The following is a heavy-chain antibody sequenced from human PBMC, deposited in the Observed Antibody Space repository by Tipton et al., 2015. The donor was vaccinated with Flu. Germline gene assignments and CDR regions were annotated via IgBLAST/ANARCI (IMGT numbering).Heavy chain of an antibody. Sequence: TLSLTCTVSGYSISSGYYWGWIRQPPGKGLEWIGSIYHSGSTYYNPSLKSRVPISVDTSKNQFSLKLSSVTAADTAVYYCARGPEQWLVNPHYFDYWGQGTLVTVSS. CDR1: GYSISSGYY. CDR3: ARGPEQWLVNPHYFDY. V-gene: IGHV4-38-2*02. CDR2: IYHSGST. J-gene: IGHJ4*02. D-gene: IGHD6-19*01.